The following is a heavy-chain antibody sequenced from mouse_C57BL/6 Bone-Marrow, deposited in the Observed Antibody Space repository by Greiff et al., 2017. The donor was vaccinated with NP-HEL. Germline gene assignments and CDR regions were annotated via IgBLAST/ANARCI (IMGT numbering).Heavy chain of an antibody. CDR2: INPNNGGT. Sequence: EVQLHQSGPELVKPGASVKIPCKASGYTFTDYNMDWVKQSHGKSLEWIGDINPNNGGTIYNQKFKGKATLTVDKSSSTAYMELRSLTSEDTAVYYCAREGGNYPFAYWGQGTLVTVSA. V-gene: IGHV1-18*01. J-gene: IGHJ3*01. D-gene: IGHD2-1*01. CDR1: GYTFTDYN. CDR3: AREGGNYPFAY.